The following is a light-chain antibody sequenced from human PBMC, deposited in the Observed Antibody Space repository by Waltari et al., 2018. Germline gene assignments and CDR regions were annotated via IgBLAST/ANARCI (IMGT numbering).Light chain of an antibody. J-gene: IGKJ3*01. CDR2: AVS. CDR3: QQSYRSPRT. Sequence: DIQMTQSPSPRSASVGDRVTITCRASQPIGNSLNWYQLKPGKAPRLLIYAVSDFPIGVPSRFSGSGSGTDFTLTISSLQPEDFATYYCQQSYRSPRTFGPVTKVDSK. V-gene: IGKV1-39*01. CDR1: QPIGNS.